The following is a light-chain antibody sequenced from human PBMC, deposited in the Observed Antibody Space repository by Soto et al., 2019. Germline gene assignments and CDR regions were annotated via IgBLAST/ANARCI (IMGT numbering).Light chain of an antibody. CDR2: AAS. J-gene: IGKJ1*01. Sequence: EIVLTQSPGTLSLSPGERATLSCRASQSVDSKDLAWYQQKPGQAPRILIFAASSRATGIPDRFSGSGSGTHFTLTISRLEPGDFAVYYCQQYGYPSWTFGQGTKVEIK. V-gene: IGKV3-20*01. CDR1: QSVDSKD. CDR3: QQYGYPSWT.